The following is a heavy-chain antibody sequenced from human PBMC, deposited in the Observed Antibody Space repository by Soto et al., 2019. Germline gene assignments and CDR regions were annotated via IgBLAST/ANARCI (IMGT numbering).Heavy chain of an antibody. Sequence: EVQLVESGGGLIQPGGSLRLSCAASGFSVSTKYMSWVRQAPGKGLEWISLIQSGGSTYYADSVKGRCIISRDNTENKLILQMNRLRVEDTAVYNGTRDDVECSGGRWYGVPMDVWGKGTTVTVSA. CDR1: GFSVSTKY. D-gene: IGHD2-15*01. J-gene: IGHJ6*04. CDR2: IQSGGST. CDR3: TRDDVECSGGRWYGVPMDV. V-gene: IGHV3-66*01.